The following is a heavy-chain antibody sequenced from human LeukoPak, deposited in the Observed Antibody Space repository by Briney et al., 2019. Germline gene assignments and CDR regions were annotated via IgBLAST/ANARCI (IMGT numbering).Heavy chain of an antibody. J-gene: IGHJ4*02. V-gene: IGHV3-53*01. Sequence: GSLRLSCAASWFTVSSNYMSWVSQAPGKGLEWVSVIYSGGSTYYADSVKGRFTISSDNSKNTLYLQMNSLRAEDTAVYYCARARADRVVTAQAAQTLAHFDYWGQGTLVTVSS. D-gene: IGHD2-21*02. CDR1: WFTVSSNY. CDR2: IYSGGST. CDR3: ARARADRVVTAQAAQTLAHFDY.